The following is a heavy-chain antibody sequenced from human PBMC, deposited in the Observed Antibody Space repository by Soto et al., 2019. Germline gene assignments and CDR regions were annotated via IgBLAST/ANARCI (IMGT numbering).Heavy chain of an antibody. CDR1: GYTFTSYG. CDR3: VRSYYDFWSGPYYFDY. D-gene: IGHD3-3*01. J-gene: IGHJ4*02. V-gene: IGHV1-18*04. CDR2: ISAYNGNT. Sequence: QVQLVQSGAEVKKPGASVKVSCKASGYTFTSYGISWVRQAPGQGLEWMGWISAYNGNTNYAQKLQGRVTMTTDTSTSTAYLELRSLRSDDTAVYYCVRSYYDFWSGPYYFDYWGQGTLVTVSS.